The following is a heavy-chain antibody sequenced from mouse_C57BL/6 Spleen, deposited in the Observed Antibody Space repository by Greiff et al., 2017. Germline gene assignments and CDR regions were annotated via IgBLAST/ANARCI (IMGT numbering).Heavy chain of an antibody. Sequence: VKVVESGPGLVQPSQSLSITCTVSGFSLTSYGVHWVRQSPGKGLEWLGMIWRGGSTDYNAAFMSRLSITKDNSKSQVFFKMNSLQADDTAIYYCAKNRDGYFDVWGTGTTVTVSS. J-gene: IGHJ1*03. CDR1: GFSLTSYG. CDR3: AKNRDGYFDV. V-gene: IGHV2-5*01. D-gene: IGHD3-1*01. CDR2: IWRGGST.